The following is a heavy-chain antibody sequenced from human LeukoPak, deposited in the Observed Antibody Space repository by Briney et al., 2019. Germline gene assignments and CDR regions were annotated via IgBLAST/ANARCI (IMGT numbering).Heavy chain of an antibody. D-gene: IGHD3-22*01. CDR2: IAYDGSNK. CDR3: ARDSGIDLRVVMAD. CDR1: VFTFSDHA. J-gene: IGHJ4*02. V-gene: IGHV3-30-3*01. Sequence: VRSLRLSCAASVFTFSDHAMNWVREAPGRGVEWVAIIAYDGSNKFYSDSVKGGFTISRDDSKNTLYMQMNSLRVDDTDLYYCARDSGIDLRVVMADWGEGALVTVSP.